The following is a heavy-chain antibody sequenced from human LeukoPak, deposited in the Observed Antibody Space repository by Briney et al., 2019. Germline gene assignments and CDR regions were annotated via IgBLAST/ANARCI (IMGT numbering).Heavy chain of an antibody. CDR3: ARDSLSYSGWYYFDY. CDR2: ISYDGSNK. V-gene: IGHV3-30-3*01. Sequence: GGSLRLSCAASGFTFSSYWMSWVRQAPGKGLEWVAVISYDGSNKYYADSVKGRFTISRDNSKNTLYLQMNSLRAEDTAVYYCARDSLSYSGWYYFDYWGQGTLVTVSS. CDR1: GFTFSSYW. J-gene: IGHJ4*02. D-gene: IGHD6-19*01.